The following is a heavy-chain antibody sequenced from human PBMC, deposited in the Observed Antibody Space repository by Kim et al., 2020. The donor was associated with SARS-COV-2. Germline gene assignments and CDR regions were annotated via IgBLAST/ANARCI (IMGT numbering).Heavy chain of an antibody. J-gene: IGHJ4*02. V-gene: IGHV1-69*04. CDR3: ARDHDSSGYFDY. Sequence: NYAPQIKGRVTIPADKSTSTAYMELSSLRSEDTAVYYCARDHDSSGYFDYWGQGTLVTVSS. D-gene: IGHD3-22*01.